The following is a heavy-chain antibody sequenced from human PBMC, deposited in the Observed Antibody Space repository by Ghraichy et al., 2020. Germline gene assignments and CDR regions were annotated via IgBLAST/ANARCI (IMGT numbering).Heavy chain of an antibody. CDR2: ISGSGGST. CDR3: AKCSDFWSGYTYYYYGMDV. J-gene: IGHJ6*02. Sequence: GGSLRLSCAASGFTFSSYAMSWVRQAPGKGLEWVSAISGSGGSTYYADSVKGRFTISRDNSKNTLYLQMNSLRAEDTAVYYCAKCSDFWSGYTYYYYGMDVWGQGTTVTVSS. CDR1: GFTFSSYA. V-gene: IGHV3-23*01. D-gene: IGHD3-3*01.